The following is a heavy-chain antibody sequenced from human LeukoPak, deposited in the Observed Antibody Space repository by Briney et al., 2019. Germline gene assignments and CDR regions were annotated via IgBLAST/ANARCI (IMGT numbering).Heavy chain of an antibody. CDR3: ARASLYYYDSSGYYVFDY. D-gene: IGHD3-22*01. Sequence: SETLSLTCAVYGGSFSGYYWSWIRQPPGEGLEWIGEINHSESTNYNPSLKSRVTISVDTSKNQFSLKLSSVTAADTAVYCCARASLYYYDSSGYYVFDYWGQGTLVTVSS. V-gene: IGHV4-34*01. J-gene: IGHJ4*02. CDR1: GGSFSGYY. CDR2: INHSEST.